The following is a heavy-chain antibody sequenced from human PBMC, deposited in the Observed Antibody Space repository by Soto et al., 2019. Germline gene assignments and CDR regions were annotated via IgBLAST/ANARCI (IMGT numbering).Heavy chain of an antibody. CDR3: ARVDMVAYYFGY. CDR1: GASITSYY. V-gene: IGHV4-59*01. CDR2: IYHSGST. J-gene: IGHJ4*02. D-gene: IGHD5-12*01. Sequence: LSLTCSVSGASITSYYWSWIRQPPGKGLEWIGYIYHSGSTNYNPSLKSRVTISVDTSKNQFSLKLSSVTAADTTVYYCARVDMVAYYFGYWGQGTLVTVSS.